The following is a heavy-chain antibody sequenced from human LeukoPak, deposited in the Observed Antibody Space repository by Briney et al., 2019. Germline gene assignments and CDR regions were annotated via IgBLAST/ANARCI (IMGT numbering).Heavy chain of an antibody. D-gene: IGHD6-6*01. V-gene: IGHV1-2*02. Sequence: ASVKVSCKASGYTFTGYYMHWVRQAPGQGLEWMGWINPNSGGTNYAQKFQGRVTMTRDTSISTAYMELSSLRSEDTAVYYCARIAARPSGLDYWGQGTLVTVSS. CDR3: ARIAARPSGLDY. CDR1: GYTFTGYY. J-gene: IGHJ4*02. CDR2: INPNSGGT.